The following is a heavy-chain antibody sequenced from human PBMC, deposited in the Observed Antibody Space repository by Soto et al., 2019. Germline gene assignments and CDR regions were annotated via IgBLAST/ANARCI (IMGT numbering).Heavy chain of an antibody. D-gene: IGHD3-10*01. CDR1: GGTFSSYS. V-gene: IGHV1-69*13. J-gene: IGHJ5*02. CDR2: IIPIFGTA. Sequence: SVNVSFKSSGGTFSSYSISWVRQAPGQGLEWMGGIIPIFGTANYAQKFQGRVTITADESTSTAYMELSSLRSEDTAVYYCARDSYYGSLGWFDPWGQGTLVTVSS. CDR3: ARDSYYGSLGWFDP.